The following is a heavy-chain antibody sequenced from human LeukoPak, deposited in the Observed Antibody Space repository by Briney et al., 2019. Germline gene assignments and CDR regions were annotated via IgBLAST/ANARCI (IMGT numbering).Heavy chain of an antibody. CDR1: GFTFSSYA. V-gene: IGHV3-23*01. CDR2: ISGSGGST. J-gene: IGHJ3*02. D-gene: IGHD3-22*01. CDR3: AKVRYDSSGYYLAYDAFDI. Sequence: GGSLRLSCAASGFTFSSYAMSWVRQAPGKGLEWVSAISGSGGSTYYADSVKGRFTISRDNSKNTLYLQMNSLRAEDTAVYYCAKVRYDSSGYYLAYDAFDIWGQGTMITVSS.